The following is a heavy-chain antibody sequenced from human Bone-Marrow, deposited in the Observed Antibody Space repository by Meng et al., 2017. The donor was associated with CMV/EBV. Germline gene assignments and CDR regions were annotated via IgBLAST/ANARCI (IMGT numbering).Heavy chain of an antibody. D-gene: IGHD2-2*01. CDR3: AREYCSSTSCYENWFDP. J-gene: IGHJ5*02. V-gene: IGHV4-31*01. CDR2: IYSSVFT. CDR1: RSGRYY. Sequence: RSGRYYLSWIRQQPRQRLEWILYIYSSVFTYYNPSFKTPVTISVDTSKNKFSLKLISVTAADTAVYSCAREYCSSTSCYENWFDPWGQGTLVTVSS.